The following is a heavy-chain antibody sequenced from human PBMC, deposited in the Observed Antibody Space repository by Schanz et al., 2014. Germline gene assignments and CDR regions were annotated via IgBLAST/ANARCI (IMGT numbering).Heavy chain of an antibody. V-gene: IGHV3-33*01. CDR3: ARDGDFDY. Sequence: QVQLVESGGGVVQPGRSLRLSCAASGFTFSSYGMHWVRQAPGKGLEWVAIIWYDGSNKYYADSVKGRFTISRDNSKNTLFLQMSSLRAEDTAVNYCARDGDFDYWGQGTLVTVSS. CDR1: GFTFSSYG. CDR2: IWYDGSNK. J-gene: IGHJ4*02.